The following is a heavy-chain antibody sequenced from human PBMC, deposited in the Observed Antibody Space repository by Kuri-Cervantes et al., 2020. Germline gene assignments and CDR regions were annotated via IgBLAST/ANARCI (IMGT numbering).Heavy chain of an antibody. D-gene: IGHD3-22*01. CDR2: INPNSGGT. CDR3: ARGGVGRDYYDSSGYLGWFDP. Sequence: ASVKVSCKASGYTFTGYYMHWVRQAPGQGLEWMGWINPNSGGTNYAQKFQGRVTMTGNTSISTAYMELSSLRSEDTAVYYCARGGVGRDYYDSSGYLGWFDPWGQGTLVTVSS. V-gene: IGHV1-2*02. CDR1: GYTFTGYY. J-gene: IGHJ5*02.